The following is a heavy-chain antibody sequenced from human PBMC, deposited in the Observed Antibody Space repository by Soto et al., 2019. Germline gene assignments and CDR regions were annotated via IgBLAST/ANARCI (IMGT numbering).Heavy chain of an antibody. J-gene: IGHJ4*02. CDR1: GYTFTSYG. CDR3: TRERGATSPFAY. CDR2: ISAYNGNT. V-gene: IGHV1-18*01. D-gene: IGHD1-1*01. Sequence: QVQLVQSGAEVKKPGASVKVSCKASGYTFTSYGISWVRQAPGQGLEWMGWISAYNGNTNYAQKLQGRVTMTTDTSSSTASMELSRMRSDATAVYYCTRERGATSPFAYWRQATLVT.